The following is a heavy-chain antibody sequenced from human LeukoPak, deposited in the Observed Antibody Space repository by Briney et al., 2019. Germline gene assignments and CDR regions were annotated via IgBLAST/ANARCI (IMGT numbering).Heavy chain of an antibody. CDR1: GFTISDYY. CDR3: ASGEAVAGYYFDY. D-gene: IGHD6-19*01. Sequence: GGSLRLSCAASGFTISDYYMSWISQALGKGLEWVSYISSSGSTIYYADSVKGRFTISRDNAKNSLYLQMNSLRAEDTAVYYCASGEAVAGYYFDYWGQGTLVTVSS. J-gene: IGHJ4*02. CDR2: ISSSGSTI. V-gene: IGHV3-11*01.